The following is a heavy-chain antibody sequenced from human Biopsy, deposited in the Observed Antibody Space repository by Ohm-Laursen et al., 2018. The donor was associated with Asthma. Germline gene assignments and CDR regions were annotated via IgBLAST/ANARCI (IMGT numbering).Heavy chain of an antibody. Sequence: ASVTVSCKTSGYTFNSAGITWARQAPGQGLGWMGWISVYNGNTKVAQKLQDRVTMITDTSTSTAYMELRSLRSDDTAVYFCARAVDYSHYYGIDVWGQGTTVTVS. CDR2: ISVYNGNT. CDR3: ARAVDYSHYYGIDV. D-gene: IGHD3-10*01. CDR1: GYTFNSAG. V-gene: IGHV1-18*01. J-gene: IGHJ6*02.